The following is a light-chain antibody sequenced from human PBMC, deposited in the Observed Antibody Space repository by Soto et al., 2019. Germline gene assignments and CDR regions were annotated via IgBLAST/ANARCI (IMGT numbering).Light chain of an antibody. CDR1: QRVSSSY. CDR3: QQYGSSPYT. Sequence: EIVLTQSPGTLSLSPGERATLSCRASQRVSSSYLAWYQQKPGQAPRLLIYGASSRATGIPDRFSGSGSGXXXXXXXXXLEPEDFAVYYCQQYGSSPYTFGQGTKLEIK. CDR2: GAS. V-gene: IGKV3-20*01. J-gene: IGKJ2*01.